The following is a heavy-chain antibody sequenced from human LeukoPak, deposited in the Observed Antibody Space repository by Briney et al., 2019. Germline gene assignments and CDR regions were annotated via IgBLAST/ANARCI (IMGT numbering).Heavy chain of an antibody. V-gene: IGHV1-18*01. CDR3: ARDTPPADFWSGYYTSYYYYMDV. CDR1: GYTFSNYG. D-gene: IGHD3-3*01. J-gene: IGHJ6*03. Sequence: GASVKVSCKGSGYTFSNYGINWVRQVPGQGLEWMGWIGAYNGYTIYADNLQGRVAVTTDTSTSTAYMELRSLRSDDTAVYYCARDTPPADFWSGYYTSYYYYMDVWGKGTTVTVSS. CDR2: IGAYNGYT.